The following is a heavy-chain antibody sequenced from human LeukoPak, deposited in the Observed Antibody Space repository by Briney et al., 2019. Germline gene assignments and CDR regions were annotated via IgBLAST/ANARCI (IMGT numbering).Heavy chain of an antibody. J-gene: IGHJ4*02. CDR3: ARDQGGYSYGFDY. CDR1: GGSISSYY. V-gene: IGHV4-59*01. CDR2: IYYSGST. D-gene: IGHD5-18*01. Sequence: SETLSLTCTVSGGSISSYYWSWIRQPPGKGLEWIGYIYYSGSTNYNPSLKTRVTISVDTSKNQFSLKLSSVTAADTAVYYRARDQGGYSYGFDYWGQGTLVTVSS.